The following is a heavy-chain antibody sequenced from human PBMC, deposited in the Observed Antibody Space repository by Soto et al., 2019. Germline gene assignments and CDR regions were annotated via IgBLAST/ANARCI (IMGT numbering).Heavy chain of an antibody. Sequence: XSVKVSCKASGYTFTSYAMHWVRQAPGQRLEWMGWINAGNGNTKYSQKFQGRVTITRDTSASTAYMELSSLRSEDTAVYYCARGLPPEQLGAFDIWGQGTMVTVSS. CDR2: INAGNGNT. J-gene: IGHJ3*02. CDR1: GYTFTSYA. CDR3: ARGLPPEQLGAFDI. D-gene: IGHD3-16*01. V-gene: IGHV1-3*01.